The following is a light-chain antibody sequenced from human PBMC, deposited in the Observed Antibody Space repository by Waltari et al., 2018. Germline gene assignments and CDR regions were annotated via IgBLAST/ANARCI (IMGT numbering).Light chain of an antibody. Sequence: DILMTQSPSSLSASVGDRVTITCRASQSIGNFLNWYQQKPGKAPNLLIYAASSLQSGVPARVSGSGSGTLFTLTITSVQLEDFATYSCQQSYTTPRTFGQGTKVEI. CDR2: AAS. CDR3: QQSYTTPRT. V-gene: IGKV1-39*01. J-gene: IGKJ1*01. CDR1: QSIGNF.